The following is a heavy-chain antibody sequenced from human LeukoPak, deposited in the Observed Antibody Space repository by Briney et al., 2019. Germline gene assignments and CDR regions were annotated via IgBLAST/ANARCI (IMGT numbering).Heavy chain of an antibody. J-gene: IGHJ4*02. Sequence: GGSLRLSCAASGFTFRSYEMNWVRQAPGKGLEWVSYISSSGSTIFYADSVKGRFTTSRDNAKNSLYLQVNSLRAEDTAVYYCARGLGGYGFGYWGQGTLVTVSS. V-gene: IGHV3-48*03. CDR2: ISSSGSTI. D-gene: IGHD5-18*01. CDR3: ARGLGGYGFGY. CDR1: GFTFRSYE.